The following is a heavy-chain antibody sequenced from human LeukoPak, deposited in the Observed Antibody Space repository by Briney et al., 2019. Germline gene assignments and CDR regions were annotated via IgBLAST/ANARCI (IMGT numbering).Heavy chain of an antibody. J-gene: IGHJ4*02. D-gene: IGHD1-1*01. Sequence: GGSLRLSCAASGLIFRNNWMNWVRQAPGKGLVWVSWINNDGTSTSYADSVKGRFTISRDNAKNTLHLQMNTLRGEDTAVYYCARVSQLAFDYWGQGSLVTVSS. V-gene: IGHV3-74*01. CDR3: ARVSQLAFDY. CDR2: INNDGTST. CDR1: GLIFRNNW.